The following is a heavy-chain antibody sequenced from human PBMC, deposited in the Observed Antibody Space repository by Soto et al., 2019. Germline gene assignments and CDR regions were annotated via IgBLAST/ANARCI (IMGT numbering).Heavy chain of an antibody. D-gene: IGHD3-3*01. Sequence: RASVKVSCKASGGTFSSYAISWVRQAPGQGLEWMGGIIPIFGTANYAQKFQGRVTITADESTSTAYMELSSLRSEDTAVYYCARGPRGTIFGVVIAMGWFDPWGQGTLVTVSS. CDR2: IIPIFGTA. V-gene: IGHV1-69*13. CDR3: ARGPRGTIFGVVIAMGWFDP. J-gene: IGHJ5*02. CDR1: GGTFSSYA.